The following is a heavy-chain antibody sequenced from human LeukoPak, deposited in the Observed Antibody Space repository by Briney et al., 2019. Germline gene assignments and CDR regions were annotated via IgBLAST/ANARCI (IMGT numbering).Heavy chain of an antibody. CDR1: GFTVSSNY. Sequence: GGSLRLSCAASGFTVSSNYINWVRQVPGKGLEWVSVIFSDGNTYYADSVKGRFTISRDNSKNTLYLQMNSLRAEDTSVYYCAKSNWNSPGIWGQGTMVTVSS. V-gene: IGHV3-53*05. D-gene: IGHD1-20*01. J-gene: IGHJ3*02. CDR3: AKSNWNSPGI. CDR2: IFSDGNT.